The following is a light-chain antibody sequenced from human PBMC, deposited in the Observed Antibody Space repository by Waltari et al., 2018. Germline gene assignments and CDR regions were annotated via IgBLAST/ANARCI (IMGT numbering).Light chain of an antibody. V-gene: IGKV3-15*01. CDR1: QNITAR. CDR2: GAS. CDR3: QQYKNWRT. Sequence: EIVMTQSPATLSMSPGERATLSCRASQNITARLAWYQQKPGQAPRLLMFGASTRAACVPGRFSGSGSGTEFILTISSLQSEDSAIYYCQQYKNWRTFGQGTKVEIK. J-gene: IGKJ1*01.